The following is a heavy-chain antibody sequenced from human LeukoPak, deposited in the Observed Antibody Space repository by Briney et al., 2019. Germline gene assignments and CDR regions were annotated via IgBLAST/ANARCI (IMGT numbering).Heavy chain of an antibody. CDR3: ARREYYDSSGYR. CDR2: IYNSGST. CDR1: GGSISSSSYY. V-gene: IGHV4-39*01. D-gene: IGHD3-22*01. Sequence: KPSETLSLTCTVSGGSISSSSYYWGWIRQPPGKGLEWIGSIYNSGSTYYNPSLKSRVTISVDTSKNQFSLKLSSVTAADTAVYFCARREYYDSSGYRWGQGTLVTVSS. J-gene: IGHJ4*02.